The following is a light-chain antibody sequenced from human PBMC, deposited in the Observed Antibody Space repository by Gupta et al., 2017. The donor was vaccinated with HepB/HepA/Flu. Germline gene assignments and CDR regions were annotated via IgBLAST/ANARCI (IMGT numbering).Light chain of an antibody. Sequence: SSEMTQPPSVFVSPGQTGSIPCSGDKLGDKNVCWFQQKPGQSPVLVIYQHTERPSGIPERFSASNSGNTATLTISGTHAMDEADYYCQAWDRSTVVFGGGTKLTVL. CDR1: KLGDKN. CDR2: QHT. CDR3: QAWDRSTVV. V-gene: IGLV3-1*01. J-gene: IGLJ2*01.